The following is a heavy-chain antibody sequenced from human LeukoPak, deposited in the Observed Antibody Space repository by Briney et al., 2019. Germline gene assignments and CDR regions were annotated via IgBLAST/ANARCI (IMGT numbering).Heavy chain of an antibody. Sequence: GASVKVSCKASGYTFTSYGISWMRQAPGQGLEWMGWISAYNGHTKNSQNFQGRVTMTTDTSTSAAYMELRSLRSDDTAVYYCARDRTNDSTANWFDPWGQGTLVTVSS. CDR3: ARDRTNDSTANWFDP. J-gene: IGHJ5*02. D-gene: IGHD3-9*01. CDR2: ISAYNGHT. CDR1: GYTFTSYG. V-gene: IGHV1-18*01.